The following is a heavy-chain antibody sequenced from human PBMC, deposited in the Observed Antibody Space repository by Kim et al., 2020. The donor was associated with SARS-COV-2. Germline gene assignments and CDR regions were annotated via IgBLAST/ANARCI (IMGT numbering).Heavy chain of an antibody. D-gene: IGHD3-10*01. V-gene: IGHV1-69*13. CDR1: GGTFSSYA. J-gene: IGHJ6*02. Sequence: SVKVSCKASGGTFSSYAISWVRQAPGQGLEWMGGIIPIFGTANYAQKFQGRVTITADESTSTAYMELSSLRSEDTAVYYCARDRRLYFSDYYYGMDVRGQGTTVTVSS. CDR3: ARDRRLYFSDYYYGMDV. CDR2: IIPIFGTA.